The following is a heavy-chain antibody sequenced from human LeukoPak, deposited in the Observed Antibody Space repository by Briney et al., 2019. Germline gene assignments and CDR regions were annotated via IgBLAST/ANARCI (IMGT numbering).Heavy chain of an antibody. Sequence: GASVKVSCKASGYTFTSFGIIWVRQAPGQGLEWMGWISAYNGNTNYAQKVQGRITMTTDRSTSTAYMELRSLRPDDTAVYCCARDNLGFDYWGQGTLVTVS. D-gene: IGHD7-27*01. V-gene: IGHV1-18*01. CDR2: ISAYNGNT. J-gene: IGHJ4*02. CDR3: ARDNLGFDY. CDR1: GYTFTSFG.